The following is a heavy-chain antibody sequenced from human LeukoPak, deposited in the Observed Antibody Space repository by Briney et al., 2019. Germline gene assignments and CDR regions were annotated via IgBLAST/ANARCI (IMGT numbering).Heavy chain of an antibody. V-gene: IGHV4-59*01. CDR3: ARESPSSSWYGEFDY. D-gene: IGHD6-13*01. Sequence: SETLSLTCTVSGGSISSFYWTWIRQPPGKGLEWIGYVYYSGSTNYNPSLKSRVTISVDTSKNHFSLKLSSVTAADTAVYYCARESPSSSWYGEFDYWGQGTLVTVSS. J-gene: IGHJ4*02. CDR2: VYYSGST. CDR1: GGSISSFY.